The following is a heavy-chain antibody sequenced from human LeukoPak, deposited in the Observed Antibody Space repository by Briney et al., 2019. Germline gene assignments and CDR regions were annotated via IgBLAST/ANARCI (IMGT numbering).Heavy chain of an antibody. CDR3: ARRGEGGDDY. CDR2: IYPGDSDT. D-gene: IGHD1-26*01. J-gene: IGHJ4*01. V-gene: IGHV5-51*01. Sequence: GESLEISCQGSGYSFTNYWIVRVRQMPGKGLEWVGIIYPGDSDTLYRPSFQGLVTISADKSISTAYLQWSSLRASDTAMYYCARRGEGGDDYWGHGNLVTVSS. CDR1: GYSFTNYW.